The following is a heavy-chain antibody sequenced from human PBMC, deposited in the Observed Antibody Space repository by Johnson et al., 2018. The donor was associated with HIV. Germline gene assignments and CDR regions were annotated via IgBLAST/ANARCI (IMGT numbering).Heavy chain of an antibody. Sequence: EQLVESGGGLVQPGGSLRLSCAASGFTVSSNYMSWVRQAPGKGLEWVSVLYSDGGTYYADSVKGRFTISRDNSKNTMYLQMNSLRADDTAVYYCAREGIWYCSGGSCYGAFDIWGQGTMVTVSS. CDR2: LYSDGGT. CDR1: GFTVSSNY. D-gene: IGHD2-15*01. CDR3: AREGIWYCSGGSCYGAFDI. V-gene: IGHV3-66*02. J-gene: IGHJ3*02.